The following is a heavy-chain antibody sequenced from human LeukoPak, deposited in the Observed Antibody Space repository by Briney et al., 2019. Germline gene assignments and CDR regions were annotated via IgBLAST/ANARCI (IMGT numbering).Heavy chain of an antibody. J-gene: IGHJ4*02. V-gene: IGHV1-18*04. D-gene: IGHD3-9*01. CDR2: ISAYNGNT. CDR3: AKGDEMGGKYYDILTGYYWGAYYFDY. CDR1: GYTFTGYY. Sequence: ASVKVSCKASGYTFTGYYMHWVRQAPGQGLEWMGWISAYNGNTNYAQKLQGRVTMTTDTSTSTAYMELRSLRSDDTAVYYCAKGDEMGGKYYDILTGYYWGAYYFDYWGQGTLVTVSS.